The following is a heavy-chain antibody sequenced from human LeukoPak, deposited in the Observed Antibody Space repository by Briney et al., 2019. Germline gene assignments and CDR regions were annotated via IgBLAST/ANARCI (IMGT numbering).Heavy chain of an antibody. J-gene: IGHJ5*02. D-gene: IGHD1-26*01. CDR2: SYWYDDE. V-gene: IGHV2-5*01. Sequence: SGPTLTNPSRPLTFPYTFSGFPLRPGAGGVAWIRQPHEKALECIALSYWYDDERDSASLKSRLTITKNTFRKQVVRTMTNMDPVDTATYYCAHGWGPYSGTWGQGTLVTVAS. CDR3: AHGWGPYSGT. CDR1: GFPLRPGAGG.